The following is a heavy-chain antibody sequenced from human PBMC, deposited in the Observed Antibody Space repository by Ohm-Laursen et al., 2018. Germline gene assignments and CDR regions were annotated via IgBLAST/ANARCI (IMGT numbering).Heavy chain of an antibody. J-gene: IGHJ6*02. CDR3: ARIRSRIMITFGVDYGMDV. D-gene: IGHD3-16*01. V-gene: IGHV2-26*01. CDR1: GFSLSNARMG. CDR2: IFSNDEK. Sequence: PTQTLTLTCTVSGFSLSNARMGVSWIRQPPGKALEWLAHIFSNDEKSYSTSLKSRLTISKDTSKSQVVLTMTNMDPVDTATYYCARIRSRIMITFGVDYGMDVWGQGTTVTVSS.